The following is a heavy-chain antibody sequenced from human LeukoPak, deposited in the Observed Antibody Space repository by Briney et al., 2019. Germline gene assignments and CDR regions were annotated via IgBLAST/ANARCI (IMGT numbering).Heavy chain of an antibody. Sequence: ASVKVSCKVSGYTLTELSMHWVRQAPGKGLEWMGGFDPEDGETIYAQKFQGRVTMTEDTSTDTAYMELCSLRSEDTAVYYCATRGHPYYYYGMDVWGQGTTVTVSS. V-gene: IGHV1-24*01. CDR1: GYTLTELS. D-gene: IGHD6-25*01. J-gene: IGHJ6*02. CDR3: ATRGHPYYYYGMDV. CDR2: FDPEDGET.